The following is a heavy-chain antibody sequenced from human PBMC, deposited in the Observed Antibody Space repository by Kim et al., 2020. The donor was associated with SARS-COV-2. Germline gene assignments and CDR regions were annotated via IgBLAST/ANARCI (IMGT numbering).Heavy chain of an antibody. CDR3: AADNPDAFDI. Sequence: NTNYAQKFQERVTITRDMSTSTAYMELSSLRSEDTAVYYCAADNPDAFDIWGQGTMVTVSS. V-gene: IGHV1-58*01. J-gene: IGHJ3*02. CDR2: NT.